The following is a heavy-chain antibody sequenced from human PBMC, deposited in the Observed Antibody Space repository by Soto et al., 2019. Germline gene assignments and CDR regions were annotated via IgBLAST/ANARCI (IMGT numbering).Heavy chain of an antibody. Sequence: QVQLVQSGAEVKKPGSSVKVSCKASGGTFSSYAISWVRQAPGQGLEWMGGIIPIFGTANYAQKFQGRVTIPADKSTSTAYMELSSLRSEYTAVYYCARDATDTAMVGFDYWGQGTLVTVSS. V-gene: IGHV1-69*06. CDR2: IIPIFGTA. CDR1: GGTFSSYA. D-gene: IGHD5-18*01. J-gene: IGHJ4*02. CDR3: ARDATDTAMVGFDY.